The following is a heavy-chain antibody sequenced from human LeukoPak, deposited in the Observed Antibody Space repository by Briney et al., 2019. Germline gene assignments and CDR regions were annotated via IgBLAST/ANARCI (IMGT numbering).Heavy chain of an antibody. V-gene: IGHV4-38-2*02. CDR2: IYHSGST. CDR3: ASVPTTVSFPFDY. D-gene: IGHD4-17*01. J-gene: IGHJ4*02. CDR1: GYSISSGYY. Sequence: PSETLSLTCTVSGYSISSGYYWGWIRQPPGKGLEWIGSIYHSGSTYYNPSLKSRVTISVDTSKNQFSLKLSSVTAADTAVYYCASVPTTVSFPFDYWGQGTLVTVSS.